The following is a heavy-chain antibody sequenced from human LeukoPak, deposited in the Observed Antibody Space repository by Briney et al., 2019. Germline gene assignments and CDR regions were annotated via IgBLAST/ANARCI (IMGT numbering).Heavy chain of an antibody. CDR2: INPNSGGT. CDR1: GYTFTGYY. V-gene: IGHV1-2*02. Sequence: AASVKVSCKASGYTFTGYYMHWVRQAPGQGLEWMGWINPNSGGTNYARKFQGRVTMTRDTSISTAYMELSRLRSDDTAVYYCARVVVVPAAIMYYYYYMDVWGKGTTVTISS. J-gene: IGHJ6*03. CDR3: ARVVVVPAAIMYYYYYMDV. D-gene: IGHD2-2*02.